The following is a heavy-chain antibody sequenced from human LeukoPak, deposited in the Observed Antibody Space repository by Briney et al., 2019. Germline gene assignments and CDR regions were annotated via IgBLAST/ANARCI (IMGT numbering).Heavy chain of an antibody. CDR3: AKGDILTGYYSPFDY. CDR2: ISSSGSTI. D-gene: IGHD3-9*01. V-gene: IGHV3-48*03. Sequence: SGGSLRLSCAASGFTFSSYEMNWVRQAPGKGLEWVSYISSSGSTIYYADSVKGRFTISRDNSKNTLYLQMNSLRAEDTAVYYCAKGDILTGYYSPFDYWGQGTLVTVSS. CDR1: GFTFSSYE. J-gene: IGHJ4*02.